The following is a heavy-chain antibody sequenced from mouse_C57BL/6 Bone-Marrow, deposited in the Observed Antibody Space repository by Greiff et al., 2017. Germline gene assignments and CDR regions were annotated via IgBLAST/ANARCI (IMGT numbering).Heavy chain of an antibody. CDR3: ASITTVVATNY. Sequence: VQLQQSGPELVKPGASVKISCKASGYAFSSSWMNWVKQRPGKGLEWIGRIYPGDGDTNYNGKFMGKATLTADKSSSTAYMQLSSLTSEDSAVYFCASITTVVATNYWGKGTTLTVSS. D-gene: IGHD1-1*01. CDR1: GYAFSSSW. CDR2: IYPGDGDT. J-gene: IGHJ2*01. V-gene: IGHV1-82*01.